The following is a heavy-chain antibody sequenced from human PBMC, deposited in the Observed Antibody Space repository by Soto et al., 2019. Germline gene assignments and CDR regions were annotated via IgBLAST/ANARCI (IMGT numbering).Heavy chain of an antibody. CDR1: GFTFSSYA. CDR2: ISYDGSNK. J-gene: IGHJ5*02. D-gene: IGHD5-18*01. CDR3: ARDPGYSYGYETTYNWFDP. V-gene: IGHV3-30-3*01. Sequence: RLSCAASGFTFSSYAMHWVRQAPGKGLEWVAVISYDGSNKYYADSVKGRFTISRDNSKNTLYLQMNSLRAEDTAVYYCARDPGYSYGYETTYNWFDPWGQGTLVTVYS.